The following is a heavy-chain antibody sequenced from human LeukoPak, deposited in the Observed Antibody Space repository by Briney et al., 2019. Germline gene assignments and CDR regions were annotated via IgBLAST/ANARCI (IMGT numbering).Heavy chain of an antibody. D-gene: IGHD4-17*01. Sequence: PGGSLRLSCAASGFTFSSYSMNWVRQAPGKGLEWVSSISSSSYIYYADSVKGRFTISRDNAKNSLYLQMNSLRAEDTAVYYCARHYGDYAHFDYWGQGTLVTVSS. CDR1: GFTFSSYS. V-gene: IGHV3-21*01. J-gene: IGHJ4*02. CDR3: ARHYGDYAHFDY. CDR2: ISSSSYI.